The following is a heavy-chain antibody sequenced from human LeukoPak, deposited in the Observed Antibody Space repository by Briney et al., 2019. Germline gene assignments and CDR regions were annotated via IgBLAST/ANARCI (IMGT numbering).Heavy chain of an antibody. CDR3: AFTSGGGKSDAFDI. CDR1: GFTFSNYG. J-gene: IGHJ3*02. V-gene: IGHV3-30*02. CDR2: IRNDGSNK. Sequence: PGGSLRLSXAASGFTFSNYGMHWVREDSGKGLEWGAFIRNDGSNKHHADSVKGRFTIYRDNSKNPLYLQMESLRAEDTAVYYCAFTSGGGKSDAFDIWGQGTMVTVSS. D-gene: IGHD1-1*01.